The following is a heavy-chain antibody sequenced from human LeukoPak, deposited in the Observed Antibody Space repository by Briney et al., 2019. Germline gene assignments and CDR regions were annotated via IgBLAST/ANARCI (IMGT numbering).Heavy chain of an antibody. V-gene: IGHV4-39*07. CDR2: IYYSGST. D-gene: IGHD4-17*01. CDR3: ARVGIPDLMDGDLNWFDP. J-gene: IGHJ5*02. Sequence: PSETLSLTCSVSGGSISSSSYYWGWIRQPPGKGLEWIGSIYYSGSTYYNPSLKSRVTISVDTSKNQFSLKLSSVTAADTAVYYCARVGIPDLMDGDLNWFDPWGQGTLVTVSS. CDR1: GGSISSSSYY.